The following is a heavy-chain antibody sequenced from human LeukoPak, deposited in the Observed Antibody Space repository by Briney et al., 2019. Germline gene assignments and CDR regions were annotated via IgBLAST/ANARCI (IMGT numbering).Heavy chain of an antibody. CDR2: ISGCGGST. D-gene: IGHD3-22*01. Sequence: GGSLRLSCAASGFTFSSYAMSWVRQAPGKGLEWVSAISGCGGSTYYADSVKGRFTISRDNSKNTLYLQMNSLRAEDTAVYYCAKAARYYYDSSGYPIALYYFDYWGQGTLVTVSS. V-gene: IGHV3-23*01. CDR1: GFTFSSYA. CDR3: AKAARYYYDSSGYPIALYYFDY. J-gene: IGHJ4*02.